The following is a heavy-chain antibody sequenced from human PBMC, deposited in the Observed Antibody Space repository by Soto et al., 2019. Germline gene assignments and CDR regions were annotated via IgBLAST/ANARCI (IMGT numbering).Heavy chain of an antibody. CDR1: GYTFTDYS. CDR2: IYPDSGGT. CDR3: ATSNGNLPSQQ. V-gene: IGHV1-2*02. Sequence: GPSVEVSCNASGYTFTDYSIHWIRQAPGQGLEWMGWIYPDSGGTNYPQKFQGRVTMTRDTSIRTAFMELSSLRSDDTAVYYCATSNGNLPSQQWGHGTLVTVSS. D-gene: IGHD2-8*01. J-gene: IGHJ1*01.